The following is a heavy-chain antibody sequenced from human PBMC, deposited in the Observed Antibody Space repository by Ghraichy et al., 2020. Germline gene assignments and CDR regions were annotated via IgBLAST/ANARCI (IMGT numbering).Heavy chain of an antibody. CDR3: VRPLPRGLAF. D-gene: IGHD3-16*01. CDR2: IDQLGNER. V-gene: IGHV3-7*03. CDR1: GFTFSNDW. J-gene: IGHJ4*02. Sequence: SCIGSGFTFSNDWMIWVRQPPGRRLEWVANIDQLGNERYYVDSVKGRFTISRDNAKNSVYLQMNSLRVDDTAVYYCVRPLPRGLAFWGPGALVTVSS.